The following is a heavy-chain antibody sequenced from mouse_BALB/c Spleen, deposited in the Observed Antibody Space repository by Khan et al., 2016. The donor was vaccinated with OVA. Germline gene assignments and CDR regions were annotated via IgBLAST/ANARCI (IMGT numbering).Heavy chain of an antibody. CDR3: ARRGDGYYGAMDY. V-gene: IGHV3-2*02. CDR2: ISYSGST. Sequence: EVKLLESGPGLVKPSQSLSLTCTVTGYSITSDYAWNWIRQFPGNKLEWMGYISYSGSTSYNPSLKSRISITRDPSKNQFFLQLNSVTTEDTATYYGARRGDGYYGAMDYWGQGTSVTVSS. J-gene: IGHJ4*01. CDR1: GYSITSDYA. D-gene: IGHD2-3*01.